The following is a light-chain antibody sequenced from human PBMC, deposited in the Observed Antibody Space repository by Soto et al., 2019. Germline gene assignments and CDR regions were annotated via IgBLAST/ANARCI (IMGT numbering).Light chain of an antibody. V-gene: IGLV2-14*01. CDR2: DVT. CDR3: FSYTSSGTYV. J-gene: IGLJ1*01. CDR1: SSDIGAYNY. Sequence: QSVLTQPASVSGSPGQSIAISCTGSSSDIGAYNYVSWYQHHPGKAPKLIIYDVTSRPSGVSSRFSGAKSGNAASLIISGLQPEDEADYYCFSYTSSGTYVFGTGTKVTVL.